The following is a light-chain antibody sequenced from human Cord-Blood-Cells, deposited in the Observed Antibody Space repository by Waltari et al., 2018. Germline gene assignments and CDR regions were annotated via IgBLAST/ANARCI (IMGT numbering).Light chain of an antibody. CDR3: QQSYSTPGK. CDR1: QSISSY. Sequence: DIQMTPSPSSLSASVGDRVTITCRASQSISSYLNWYQQKPGKAPNLLIYAASSLQSGVPSRFSGSGSGTDFTLTISSLQPEDFATYYCQQSYSTPGKSGQGTKVEIK. J-gene: IGKJ1*01. CDR2: AAS. V-gene: IGKV1-39*01.